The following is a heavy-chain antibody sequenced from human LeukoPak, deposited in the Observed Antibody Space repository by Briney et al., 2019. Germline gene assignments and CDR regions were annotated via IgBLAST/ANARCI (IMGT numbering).Heavy chain of an antibody. CDR2: ISYDGSNK. V-gene: IGHV3-30-3*01. Sequence: GGSLRLSCAASGFTFSSYAMHWVRQAPGKGLEWVAVISYDGSNKYYADSVKGRFTISGDNSKNTLYLQMNSLRAEDTAVYYCARGYCSGGSCYKNFDYWGQGTLVTVSS. CDR3: ARGYCSGGSCYKNFDY. CDR1: GFTFSSYA. J-gene: IGHJ4*02. D-gene: IGHD2-15*01.